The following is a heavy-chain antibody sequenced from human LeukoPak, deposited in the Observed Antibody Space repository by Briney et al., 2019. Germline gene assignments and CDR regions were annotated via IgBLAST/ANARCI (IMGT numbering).Heavy chain of an antibody. D-gene: IGHD2-15*01. V-gene: IGHV1-18*01. CDR1: GYTFSTYG. Sequence: ASVKVSCKASGYTFSTYGISWVRQAPGQGLEWMGWISGYNGYTQYAQNLRGRVSMTTDTSTTTAYKELSSLRSEDTAVYYCARDRVNRGYCSGGSCYAPPSFDYWGQGTLVTVSS. J-gene: IGHJ4*02. CDR2: ISGYNGYT. CDR3: ARDRVNRGYCSGGSCYAPPSFDY.